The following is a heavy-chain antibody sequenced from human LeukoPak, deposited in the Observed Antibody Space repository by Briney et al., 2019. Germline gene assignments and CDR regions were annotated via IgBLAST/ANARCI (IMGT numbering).Heavy chain of an antibody. CDR3: EKDLGGSGDYRPY. V-gene: IGHV3-23*01. CDR1: GFTFSSYA. CDR2: ISGSDGST. J-gene: IGHJ4*02. D-gene: IGHD2-21*02. Sequence: GGSLRLSCAASGFTFSSYAMSWVRQAPGKGLEWVSAISGSDGSTDYADSVKGRFTISRNNSKNTLYLQMNSLSAEDTAVYYCEKDLGGSGDYRPYWGQGSVVTVSS.